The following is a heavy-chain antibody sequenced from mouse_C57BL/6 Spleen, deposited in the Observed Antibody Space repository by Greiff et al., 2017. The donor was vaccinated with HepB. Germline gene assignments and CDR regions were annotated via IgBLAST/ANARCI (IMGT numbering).Heavy chain of an antibody. V-gene: IGHV3-6*01. J-gene: IGHJ1*03. CDR2: ISYDGSN. CDR1: GYSITSGYY. CDR3: ARDSSLIYYYGSSYGWYFDV. Sequence: EVQLQQSGPGLVKPSQSLSLTCSVTGYSITSGYYWNWIRQFPGNKLEWMGYISYDGSNNYNPSLKNRIAITRDTSKNQFFLKLNSVTTEDTATYYCARDSSLIYYYGSSYGWYFDVWGTGTTVTVSS. D-gene: IGHD1-1*01.